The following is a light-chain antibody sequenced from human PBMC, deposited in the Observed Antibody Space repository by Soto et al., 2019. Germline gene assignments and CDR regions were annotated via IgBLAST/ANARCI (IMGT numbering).Light chain of an antibody. CDR3: QQFSSYPLT. V-gene: IGKV3-11*01. Sequence: IVLTQSPATLSLSPGERATLSCRASQSVRNNLAWYQQKPGQPPRLLIYDASYRATDIPARFSGSGSGTDFTLTISRLEPEDFAVYYCQQFSSYPLTFGGGTKVDIK. CDR2: DAS. J-gene: IGKJ4*01. CDR1: QSVRNN.